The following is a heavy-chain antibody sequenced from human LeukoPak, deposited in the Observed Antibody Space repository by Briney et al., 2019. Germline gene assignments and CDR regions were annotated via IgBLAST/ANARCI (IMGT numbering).Heavy chain of an antibody. Sequence: GGSLRLSCAASGFTLSNFGMHWVRQAPGKGLEWVAFVRPDGSSNYYADSVQGRFTISRDIFKNTLSLQMNSLRAEDTAFYYCAKDQAGTWGLDYWGQGTLVTVSS. J-gene: IGHJ4*02. CDR3: AKDQAGTWGLDY. D-gene: IGHD3-10*01. CDR2: VRPDGSSN. V-gene: IGHV3-30*02. CDR1: GFTLSNFG.